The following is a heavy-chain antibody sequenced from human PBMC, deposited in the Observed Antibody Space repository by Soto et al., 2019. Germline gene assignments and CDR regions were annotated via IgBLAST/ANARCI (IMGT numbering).Heavy chain of an antibody. CDR1: GGTFSSYA. D-gene: IGHD7-27*01. V-gene: IGHV1-69*01. J-gene: IGHJ5*02. Sequence: QVQLVQSGAEVKKPGSSVKVSCKASGGTFSSYAISWVRQAPGQGLEWMGGIIPIFGTANYAQKFQGRVTITADESTSTAYMELGSLRAEDTAVYYCATNERSLGMGSWFDPWGQGTLVTVSS. CDR3: ATNERSLGMGSWFDP. CDR2: IIPIFGTA.